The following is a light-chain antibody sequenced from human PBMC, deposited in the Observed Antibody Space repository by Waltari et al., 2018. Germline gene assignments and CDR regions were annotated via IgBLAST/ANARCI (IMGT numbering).Light chain of an antibody. CDR3: NSYTTISTGV. V-gene: IGLV2-14*03. CDR1: SSDVGPSNY. Sequence: QSALTQPASVSGSPGQSITISCTGTSSDVGPSNYVSWYQQYPGKAPKLIIYDVSYLHSGVSIGFSGSKSGNTASLTISGRQAEDEADYYCNSYTTISTGVFGGGTKLTVL. CDR2: DVS. J-gene: IGLJ3*02.